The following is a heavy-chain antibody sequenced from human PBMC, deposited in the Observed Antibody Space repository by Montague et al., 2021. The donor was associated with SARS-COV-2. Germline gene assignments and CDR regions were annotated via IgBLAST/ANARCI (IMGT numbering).Heavy chain of an antibody. D-gene: IGHD5-12*01. Sequence: SETLSLTCTVSGGSISSNNYYWDWIRQPPGKGLEWIGSIYDSGSTYYNPSLKSRVTISVDTSKNHFSLKLNSVTAADTAVYYCARRGRKLLPVATTIGGFEIWGQGTMVTVSS. J-gene: IGHJ3*02. CDR1: GGSISSNNYY. CDR3: ARRGRKLLPVATTIGGFEI. CDR2: IYDSGST. V-gene: IGHV4-39*02.